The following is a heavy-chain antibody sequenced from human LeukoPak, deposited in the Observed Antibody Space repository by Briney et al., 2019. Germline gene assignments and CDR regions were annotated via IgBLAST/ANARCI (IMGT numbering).Heavy chain of an antibody. CDR2: IYYSGNT. D-gene: IGHD3-16*01. V-gene: IGHV4-59*01. CDR3: ARGDPTFLFWYFDL. Sequence: SETLSLTCSVSGGSISSYYWSWVRQPPGKGLEWIGYIYYSGNTNYNPSLKSRVTISKDTSKNQFSLKLSSVTAADTAVYYCARGDPTFLFWYFDLWGRGTLVTVSS. CDR1: GGSISSYY. J-gene: IGHJ2*01.